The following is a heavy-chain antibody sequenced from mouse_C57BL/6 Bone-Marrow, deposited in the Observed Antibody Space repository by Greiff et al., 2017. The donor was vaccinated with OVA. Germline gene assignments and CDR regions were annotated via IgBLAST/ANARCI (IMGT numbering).Heavy chain of an antibody. J-gene: IGHJ4*01. CDR1: GYTFTTYP. Sequence: QVQLKESGAELARPGASVKLSCKASGYTFTTYPIEWMKQNHGKSLEWIGNFHPYNDDTKYNEKFKGKATLTVEKSSSTVYLELSRLTSDDSAVYYCARGRLRPDAMDYWGQGTSVTVSS. CDR3: ARGRLRPDAMDY. CDR2: FHPYNDDT. D-gene: IGHD2-4*01. V-gene: IGHV1-47*01.